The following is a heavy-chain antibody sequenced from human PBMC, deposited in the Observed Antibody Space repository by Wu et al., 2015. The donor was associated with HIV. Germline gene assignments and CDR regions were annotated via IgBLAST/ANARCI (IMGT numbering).Heavy chain of an antibody. J-gene: IGHJ4*02. Sequence: QVHLVQSGAEVKKSGSSVKVSCQASGGTFTSYAFSWVRQAPGQGLEWMGGIIPIFGTANYAQKFQGRVTITADESTSTAYMELSSLRSEDTAMYYCAGRREVTGGIDYWGQGTLVTRLL. D-gene: IGHD1-20*01. CDR2: IIPIFGTA. CDR3: AGRREVTGGIDY. V-gene: IGHV1-69*12. CDR1: GGTFTSYA.